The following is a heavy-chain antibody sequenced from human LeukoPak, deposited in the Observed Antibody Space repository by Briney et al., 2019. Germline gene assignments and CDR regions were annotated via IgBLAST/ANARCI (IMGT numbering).Heavy chain of an antibody. D-gene: IGHD3-22*01. V-gene: IGHV3-23*01. CDR2: ISGSGGST. J-gene: IGHJ4*02. CDR3: AKAPPPVYYYDSSGYFDY. Sequence: GGSLRLSCAASGSTFSSYAMSWVRQAPGKGLEWVSAISGSGGSTYYADSVKGRFTISRDNSKNTLYLQMNSLRAEDTAVYYCAKAPPPVYYYDSSGYFDYWGQGTLVTVSS. CDR1: GSTFSSYA.